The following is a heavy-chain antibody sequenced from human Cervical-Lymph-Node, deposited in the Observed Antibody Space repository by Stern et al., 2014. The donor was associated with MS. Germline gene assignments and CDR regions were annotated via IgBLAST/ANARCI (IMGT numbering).Heavy chain of an antibody. J-gene: IGHJ4*02. V-gene: IGHV1-18*01. Sequence: VQLVLSGVKVKKPGASVKVSCQASGYTFPTYGITWVRQAPGPGLAWMGLITGNNGNTQSAQAIQGRVSMTIDTSTLTAYMDLRSLRSDDTAVYFCVYSASLGGVLFDYWGPGTLVTVS. CDR1: GYTFPTYG. CDR2: ITGNNGNT. CDR3: VYSASLGGVLFDY. D-gene: IGHD1-26*01.